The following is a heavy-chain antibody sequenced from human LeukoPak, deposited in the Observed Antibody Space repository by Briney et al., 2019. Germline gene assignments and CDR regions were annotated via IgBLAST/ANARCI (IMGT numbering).Heavy chain of an antibody. CDR3: ARGRGIVVVVAATRYLDY. CDR1: GYTFTSYG. CDR2: ISAYNGNT. D-gene: IGHD2-15*01. V-gene: IGHV1-18*01. Sequence: ASVKVSCKASGYTFTSYGISWVRQAPGQGLEWMGWISAYNGNTNYAQKLQGRVTMTTDTSTSTAYMELRSLRSDDTAVYYCARGRGIVVVVAATRYLDYWGQGTLVTASS. J-gene: IGHJ4*02.